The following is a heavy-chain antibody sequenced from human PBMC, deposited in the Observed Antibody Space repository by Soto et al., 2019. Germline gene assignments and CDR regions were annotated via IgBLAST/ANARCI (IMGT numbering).Heavy chain of an antibody. V-gene: IGHV4-34*01. J-gene: IGHJ4*02. Sequence: SETQCLTYAVYGGSFSGYYWSWVRQPPGQGLEWIGEIYRTGSTNYNPSLKSRVTISLDKSENQFSLKVTSLTAADTAVYYCASRDPGTSVDYWGQGTLVTVSS. CDR2: IYRTGST. D-gene: IGHD1-7*01. CDR1: GGSFSGYY. CDR3: ASRDPGTSVDY.